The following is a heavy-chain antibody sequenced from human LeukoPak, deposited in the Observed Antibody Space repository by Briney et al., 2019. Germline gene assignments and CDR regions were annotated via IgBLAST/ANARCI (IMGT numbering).Heavy chain of an antibody. CDR2: INPNSGGT. Sequence: ASVKVSCKASGYTFTGYYMHWVRQAPGQGLEWMGWINPNSGGTNYAQKFQGRATMTRDTSISTAYMELSRLRSDDTAVYYCARDPIRITIFGVVSEAFLCGMDVWGQRTTVTVSS. CDR3: ARDPIRITIFGVVSEAFLCGMDV. D-gene: IGHD3-3*01. V-gene: IGHV1-2*02. J-gene: IGHJ6*02. CDR1: GYTFTGYY.